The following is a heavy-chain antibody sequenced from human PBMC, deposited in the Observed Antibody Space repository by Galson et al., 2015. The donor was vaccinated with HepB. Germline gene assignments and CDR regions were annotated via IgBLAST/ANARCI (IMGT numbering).Heavy chain of an antibody. V-gene: IGHV4-34*01. CDR2: IHHSGRT. CDR3: ARMDTSTGCIDY. J-gene: IGHJ4*02. D-gene: IGHD5-12*01. Sequence: ETLSLTCAVYGGSFSAYYWSWLRQPPGKGLEWIGEIHHSGRTSYNPSLKSRVTIPVDTSKNQFSLKLTSVTAADTDVYYWARMDTSTGCIDYWGQGTLVTVSS. CDR1: GGSFSAYY.